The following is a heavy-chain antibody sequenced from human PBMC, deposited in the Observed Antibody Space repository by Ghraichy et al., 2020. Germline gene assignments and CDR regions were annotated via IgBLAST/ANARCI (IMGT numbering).Heavy chain of an antibody. J-gene: IGHJ4*02. CDR1: GGTFSSYA. V-gene: IGHV1-69*13. CDR2: IIPIFGTA. D-gene: IGHD5-18*01. Sequence: SVKVSCKASGGTFSSYAISWVRQAPGQGLEWMGGIIPIFGTANYAQKFQGRVTITADESTSPAYMELSSLRAEDTAGSYCARWDISRGYSYGYVFDYWGQGTLVTVSS. CDR3: ARWDISRGYSYGYVFDY.